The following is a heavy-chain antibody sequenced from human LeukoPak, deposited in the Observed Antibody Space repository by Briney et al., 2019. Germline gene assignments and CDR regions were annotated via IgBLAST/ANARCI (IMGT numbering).Heavy chain of an antibody. Sequence: TSETLSLTCAVYGGSFSGYYWSWIRQPPGKGLEWIGEINHGGSTNYNPSLKSRVTISVDTSKNQFSLKLSSVTAADTAVYYCALNWNYDSAFDIWGQGTMVTVSS. D-gene: IGHD1-7*01. CDR2: INHGGST. J-gene: IGHJ3*02. V-gene: IGHV4-34*01. CDR3: ALNWNYDSAFDI. CDR1: GGSFSGYY.